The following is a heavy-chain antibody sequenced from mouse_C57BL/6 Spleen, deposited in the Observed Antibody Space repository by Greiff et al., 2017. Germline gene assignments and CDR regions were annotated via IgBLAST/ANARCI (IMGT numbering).Heavy chain of an antibody. D-gene: IGHD1-1*01. CDR2: ISYDGSN. V-gene: IGHV3-6*01. CDR1: GYSITSGYY. Sequence: EVQLQQSGPGLVKPSQSLSLTCSVTGYSITSGYYWNWIRQFPGNKLEWMGYISYDGSNNYNPSLKNRISITRDTSKNQFFLKLKSVTTEDTATYYCARDQEDYGSSLFAYWGQGTLVTVSA. CDR3: ARDQEDYGSSLFAY. J-gene: IGHJ3*01.